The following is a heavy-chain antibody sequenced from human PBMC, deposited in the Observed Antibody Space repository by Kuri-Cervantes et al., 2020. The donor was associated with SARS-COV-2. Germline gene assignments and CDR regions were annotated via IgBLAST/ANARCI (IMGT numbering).Heavy chain of an antibody. CDR1: GGPSSSGGYF. CDR3: DRGSYSFGVDY. J-gene: IGHJ4*02. D-gene: IGHD1-26*01. Sequence: SETLCLTCTVSGGPSSSGGYFWSWIRQHPGKGLEWIGYIYSSGSTYYSPSLKSRVTISIDTSKNQCSLNLTSVTAADTSVYSCDRGSYSFGVDYWGQGTLVTVSS. V-gene: IGHV4-31*03. CDR2: IYSSGST.